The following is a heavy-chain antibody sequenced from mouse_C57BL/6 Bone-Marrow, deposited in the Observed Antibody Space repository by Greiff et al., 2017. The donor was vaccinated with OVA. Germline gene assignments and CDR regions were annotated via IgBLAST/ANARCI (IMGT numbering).Heavy chain of an antibody. D-gene: IGHD2-3*01. Sequence: QVQLQQSGAELVKPGASVKLSCKASGYTFTEYTIHWVKQRPGQGLEWIGWFYPGSGSIKYNEKFKDKATLTADKSSSTVYMELSRLTSEDSAVYFGARHEDGAYDGYPWFAYWGQGTLVTVSA. CDR3: ARHEDGAYDGYPWFAY. CDR1: GYTFTEYT. J-gene: IGHJ3*01. CDR2: FYPGSGSI. V-gene: IGHV1-62-2*01.